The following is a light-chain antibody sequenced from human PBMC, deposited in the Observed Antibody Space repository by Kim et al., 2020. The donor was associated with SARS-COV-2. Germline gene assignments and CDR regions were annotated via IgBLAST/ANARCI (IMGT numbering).Light chain of an antibody. Sequence: SLSPGERAPLSCRASQSVSSSYLAWYQQKPGQAPRLLIYGASRRATGIPDRFSGSGSGTDFTLTISRLEPEDFAVYYCQQYGSYWTFGQGTKLEI. CDR2: GAS. J-gene: IGKJ1*01. CDR3: QQYGSYWT. V-gene: IGKV3-20*01. CDR1: QSVSSSY.